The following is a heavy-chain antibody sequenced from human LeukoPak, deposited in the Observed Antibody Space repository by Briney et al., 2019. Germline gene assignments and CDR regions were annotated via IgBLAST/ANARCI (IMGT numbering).Heavy chain of an antibody. D-gene: IGHD3-22*01. Sequence: PSETLSLTCAVYGGSFSGYYWSWIRQPPGKGLEWIGEINHSGSTNYNPSLKSRVTISVDTSKNQFSLKLSSVTAADPAVYYCASPNSYDSSGIYPIFFANFASWGKGTRVTASS. J-gene: IGHJ4*02. V-gene: IGHV4-34*01. CDR2: INHSGST. CDR1: GGSFSGYY. CDR3: ASPNSYDSSGIYPIFFANFAS.